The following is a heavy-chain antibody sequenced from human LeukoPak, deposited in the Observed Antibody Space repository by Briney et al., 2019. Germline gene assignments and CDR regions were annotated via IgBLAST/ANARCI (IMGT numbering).Heavy chain of an antibody. CDR3: DTEAFDY. CDR2: ISYDGSIK. CDR1: GFTFSTYA. Sequence: GGSLRLSCAASGFTFSTYAMHWVRQAPGKGLEWVAAISYDGSIKYYADSVKGRFTISRDNSKNTLYLQMSSLRAEDTAVYYCDTEAFDYWGQGTLVTVSS. J-gene: IGHJ4*02. V-gene: IGHV3-30*04.